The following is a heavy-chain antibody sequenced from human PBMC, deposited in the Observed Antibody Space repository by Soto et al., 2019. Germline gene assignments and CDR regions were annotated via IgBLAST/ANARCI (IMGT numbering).Heavy chain of an antibody. D-gene: IGHD2-2*01. CDR1: GGTFSGYV. Sequence: QLVQSGSEVKKPGSSVKVSCQASGGTFSGYVVTWVRQAPGQGLEWMGEFVPLFGTPTYAQSVSGRITITAEEPKSTAYTELRTRRSDDTAVYYCATHGLGVSSPPYVDNWGQGTLGTVSS. V-gene: IGHV1-69*01. CDR3: ATHGLGVSSPPYVDN. J-gene: IGHJ4*02. CDR2: FVPLFGTP.